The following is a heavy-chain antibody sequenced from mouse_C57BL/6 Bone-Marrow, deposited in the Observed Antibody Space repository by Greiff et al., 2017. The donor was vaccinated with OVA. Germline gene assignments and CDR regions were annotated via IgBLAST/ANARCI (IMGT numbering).Heavy chain of an antibody. D-gene: IGHD2-1*01. CDR3: ARWGDGNYDY. CDR1: GYTFTSYG. Sequence: VKLMESGAELARPGASVKLSCKASGYTFTSYGISWVKQRTGQGLEWIGEIYPRSGNTYYNEKFKGKATLTADKSSSTAYMELRSLTSEDSAVYFCARWGDGNYDYWGQGTTLTVSS. J-gene: IGHJ2*01. CDR2: IYPRSGNT. V-gene: IGHV1-81*01.